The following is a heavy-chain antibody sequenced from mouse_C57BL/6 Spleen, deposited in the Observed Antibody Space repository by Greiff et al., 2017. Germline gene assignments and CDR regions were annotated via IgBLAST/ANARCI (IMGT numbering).Heavy chain of an antibody. CDR3: ARQPYGNYEYFDV. Sequence: EVQLVESGGGLVKPGGSLKLSCAASGFTFSSYTMSWVRQTPEKRLEWVATISGGGGNTYYPDSVKGRFTISRANAKNTLYLQMSSLRSEDTALYYCARQPYGNYEYFDVWGTGTTVTVSS. J-gene: IGHJ1*03. CDR2: ISGGGGNT. CDR1: GFTFSSYT. D-gene: IGHD2-1*01. V-gene: IGHV5-9*01.